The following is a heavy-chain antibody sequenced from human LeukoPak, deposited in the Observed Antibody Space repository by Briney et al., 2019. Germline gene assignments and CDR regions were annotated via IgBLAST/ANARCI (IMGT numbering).Heavy chain of an antibody. CDR3: AKEGGSYYTGSYYFDY. Sequence: GSLRLSWAASGFTFSSYGMHWVRRAPGKGLEWVTFIRYDGSNEYYADSAKGRFTISRDNSKNTLYLQMNSLRAEDTAVYYCAKEGGSYYTGSYYFDYWGQGTLVTVSS. J-gene: IGHJ4*02. CDR2: IRYDGSNE. D-gene: IGHD1-26*01. V-gene: IGHV3-30*02. CDR1: GFTFSSYG.